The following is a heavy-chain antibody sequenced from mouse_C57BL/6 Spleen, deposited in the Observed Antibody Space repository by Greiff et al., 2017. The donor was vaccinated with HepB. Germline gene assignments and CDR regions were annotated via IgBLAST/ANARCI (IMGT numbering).Heavy chain of an antibody. CDR3: ARGDYSNQAWFAY. V-gene: IGHV1-80*01. Sequence: QVQLQQPGAELVKPGASVKISCKASGYAFSSYWMNWVKQRPGKGLEWIGQIYPGDGDTNYNGKFKGKATLTADKSSSTAYMQLSSLTSEDSAVYFCARGDYSNQAWFAYWGQGTLVTVSA. D-gene: IGHD2-5*01. CDR1: GYAFSSYW. CDR2: IYPGDGDT. J-gene: IGHJ3*01.